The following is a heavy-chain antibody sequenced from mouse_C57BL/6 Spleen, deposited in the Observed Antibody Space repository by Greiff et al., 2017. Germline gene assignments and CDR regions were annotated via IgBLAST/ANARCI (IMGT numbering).Heavy chain of an antibody. J-gene: IGHJ4*01. V-gene: IGHV1-80*01. D-gene: IGHD1-1*01. CDR2: IYPGDGAT. Sequence: QVQLQQSGAELVKPGASVKISCKASGYAFSSYWMNWVKQRPGKGLEWIGQIYPGDGATNYNGKFKGKATLTADKSSSTAYMQLSSLTSEDSAVYFCAREPGTTVVAKDAMDYWGQGTSVTVSS. CDR1: GYAFSSYW. CDR3: AREPGTTVVAKDAMDY.